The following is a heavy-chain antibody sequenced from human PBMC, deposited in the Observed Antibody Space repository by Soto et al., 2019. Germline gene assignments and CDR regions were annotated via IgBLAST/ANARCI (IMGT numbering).Heavy chain of an antibody. V-gene: IGHV3-30*03. Sequence: QVQLVESGGGVVQPGRSLRLSCAASGFTFSSYGMHWVRQAPGKGLEWVAVISYDGSNKYYADSVKGRFTISRDNSKNTLYLQMNSLRAEDTAVYYCAPGLRLLEWPLGSFDPWGQGTLVTVSS. CDR1: GFTFSSYG. J-gene: IGHJ5*02. CDR3: APGLRLLEWPLGSFDP. CDR2: ISYDGSNK. D-gene: IGHD3-3*01.